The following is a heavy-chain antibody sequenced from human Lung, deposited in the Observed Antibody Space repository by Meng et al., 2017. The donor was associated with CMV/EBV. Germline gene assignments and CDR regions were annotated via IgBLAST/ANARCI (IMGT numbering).Heavy chain of an antibody. CDR2: IYHSGST. Sequence: GQPMGARPGMVTPSGTLALTCAVAVDSSSSSNWWSWVRQPPGKGLEWIGEIYHSGSTNYNPSLKSRVTISVDKSKNQFSLKLSSVTAADTAVYYCASFPPPGKQWLVTDYWGQGTLVTVSS. V-gene: IGHV4-4*02. CDR3: ASFPPPGKQWLVTDY. CDR1: VDSSSSSNW. D-gene: IGHD6-19*01. J-gene: IGHJ4*02.